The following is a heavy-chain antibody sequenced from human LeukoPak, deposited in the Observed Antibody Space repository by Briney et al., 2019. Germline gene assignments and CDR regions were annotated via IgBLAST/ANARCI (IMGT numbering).Heavy chain of an antibody. CDR2: IYYSGST. Sequence: PSETLSLTCTVSGDSISSHYWSWIRQPPGKGLEWIGYIYYSGSTNYHPSLKSRVTISVDTSKNQFSLKLSSVTAADTAVYYCAGTAATLVDYYYYMDVWGKGTTVTVSS. J-gene: IGHJ6*03. CDR3: AGTAATLVDYYYYMDV. CDR1: GDSISSHY. V-gene: IGHV4-59*11. D-gene: IGHD6-13*01.